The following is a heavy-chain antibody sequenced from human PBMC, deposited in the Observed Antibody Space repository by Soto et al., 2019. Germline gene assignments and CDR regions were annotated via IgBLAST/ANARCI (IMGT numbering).Heavy chain of an antibody. D-gene: IGHD2-21*02. CDR1: GYTFTSYG. Sequence: QVQLVQSGGEVKKPGASVKVSCKASGYTFTSYGISWVRQASGQGLEWMGWISGYNGKTNYAQKVQDRVTMTTDKSTNTVNMELKSLRSHDTAVHYCAREGDDPYYYYGMDVWVQGSTVTVSS. CDR2: ISGYNGKT. J-gene: IGHJ6*02. CDR3: AREGDDPYYYYGMDV. V-gene: IGHV1-18*01.